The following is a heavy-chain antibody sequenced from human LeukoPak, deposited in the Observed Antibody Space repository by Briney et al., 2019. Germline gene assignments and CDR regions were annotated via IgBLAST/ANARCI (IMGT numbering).Heavy chain of an antibody. Sequence: SETLSLTCTVSGVSITSYYWSWSRQPAGKGLEWIGRIYTSVSTSYNPSLKSRVTMSVDTSKNQFSLRLNSVFTPATAVYYCARGSSSTSSWLRMDVWGQGTTVTVSS. CDR1: GVSITSYY. J-gene: IGHJ6*02. CDR3: ARGSSSTSSWLRMDV. V-gene: IGHV4-4*07. D-gene: IGHD2-2*01. CDR2: IYTSVST.